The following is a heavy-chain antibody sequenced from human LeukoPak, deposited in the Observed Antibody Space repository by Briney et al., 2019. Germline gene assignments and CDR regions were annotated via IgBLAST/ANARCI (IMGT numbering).Heavy chain of an antibody. CDR2: INPNSGGT. Sequence: ASVKVSCKASGYTFTGYYMHWVRQAPGQGLEWMGRINPNSGGTNHAQKFQGRVTMTRDTSISTAYMELSRLRSDDTAVYYCASPRGRDGYNYGFFDYWGQGTLVTVSS. D-gene: IGHD5-24*01. J-gene: IGHJ4*02. CDR3: ASPRGRDGYNYGFFDY. CDR1: GYTFTGYY. V-gene: IGHV1-2*06.